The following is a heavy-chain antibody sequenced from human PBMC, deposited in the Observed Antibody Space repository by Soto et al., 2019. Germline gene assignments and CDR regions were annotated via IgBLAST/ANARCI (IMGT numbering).Heavy chain of an antibody. Sequence: ASVKVSCKSSGYPFNTYYLHWVRQAPGQGLEWMGMIHPSGGGSTYAQKFLGRVTMTMDTSKNQFSLKVTSVTAADTAVYYCARHWDYDHDGADWFDPWGHGTLVTVSS. V-gene: IGHV1-46*02. CDR2: IHPSGGGS. CDR1: GYPFNTYY. J-gene: IGHJ5*02. D-gene: IGHD3-22*01. CDR3: ARHWDYDHDGADWFDP.